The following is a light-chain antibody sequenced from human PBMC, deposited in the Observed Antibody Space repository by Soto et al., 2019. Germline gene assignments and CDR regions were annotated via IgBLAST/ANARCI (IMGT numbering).Light chain of an antibody. CDR1: QSVSSNY. CDR2: DES. J-gene: IGKJ2*01. CDR3: SQYRTLSMYT. V-gene: IGKV3D-20*01. Sequence: EIVLTQSPATLSLSPGERATLSCGASQSVSSNYLAWYQQKPGLAPRLLIYDESTRATGIPDRFSGSWSGTDFTLTIIRLEPEDVEGYYCSQYRTLSMYTFGQGTKLEIK.